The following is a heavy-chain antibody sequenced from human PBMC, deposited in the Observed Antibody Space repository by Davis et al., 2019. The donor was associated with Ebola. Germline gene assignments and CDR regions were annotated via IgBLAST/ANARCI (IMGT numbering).Heavy chain of an antibody. V-gene: IGHV3-49*04. CDR3: TTTTVTNDY. J-gene: IGHJ4*02. D-gene: IGHD4-17*01. CDR1: GFTFSSYG. Sequence: GGSLRLSCAASGFTFSSYGMHWVRQAPGKGLEWVGFIRSKAYGGTKEYAESVKGRFTISRDDSKSIAYLQMNSLKTEDTAVYYCTTTTVTNDYWGQGTLVTVSS. CDR2: IRSKAYGGTK.